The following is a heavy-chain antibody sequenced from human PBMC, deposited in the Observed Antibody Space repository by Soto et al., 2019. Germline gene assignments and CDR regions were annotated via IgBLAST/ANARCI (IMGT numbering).Heavy chain of an antibody. V-gene: IGHV1-46*01. D-gene: IGHD2-15*01. J-gene: IGHJ3*02. Sequence: QVQLVQSGAEGKRPGASVKVSCKTSGYTFTNNYMHWVRQAPGQGLEWVGMINPRGGTTTYAKNFQGRVTVTSDTSTSTVYMDLSSLRSEDTALYYCAREIIVGDGLDIWGQGTMVTVSS. CDR3: AREIIVGDGLDI. CDR1: GYTFTNNY. CDR2: INPRGGTT.